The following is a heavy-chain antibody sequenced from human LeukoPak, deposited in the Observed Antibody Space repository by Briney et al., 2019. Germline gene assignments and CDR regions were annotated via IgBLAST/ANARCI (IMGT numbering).Heavy chain of an antibody. CDR1: GFIFNDYA. J-gene: IGHJ3*01. CDR3: AKQGPYCSSTSCSHAFNV. CDR2: ITWDSGTI. Sequence: GGSLRLSCGASGFIFNDYAMLGARQTPGKGLEWVSDITWDSGTIGYADSVKGRFTISRDNAKESLYLQMNSLRAEDTALYYCAKQGPYCSSTSCSHAFNVWGQGTMVTVS. D-gene: IGHD2-2*01. V-gene: IGHV3-9*01.